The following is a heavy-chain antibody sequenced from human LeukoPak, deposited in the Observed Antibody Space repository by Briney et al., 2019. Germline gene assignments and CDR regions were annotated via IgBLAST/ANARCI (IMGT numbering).Heavy chain of an antibody. CDR3: ARGGVDVGYFDY. Sequence: SETLSLTCTVSGGSISSGGYYWSWIRQHPGKGLEWIVYIYDSGSTYSDSSLKTRVTISVDTSKNQFSLKLSSVTAADTAVYYCARGGVDVGYFDYWGQGTLVTVSS. V-gene: IGHV4-31*03. D-gene: IGHD1-26*01. CDR1: GGSISSGGYY. J-gene: IGHJ4*02. CDR2: IYDSGST.